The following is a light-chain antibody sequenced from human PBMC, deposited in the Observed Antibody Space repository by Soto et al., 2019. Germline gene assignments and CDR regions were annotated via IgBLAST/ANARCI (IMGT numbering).Light chain of an antibody. J-gene: IGKJ2*01. CDR3: QQCYNWPRGFT. Sequence: EIVLTQSPGTLSLSPGERATLSCRASQSVSSSYLAWYQQKPGQAPRLIIFDASNRATGIPARFRGSGSGTDFTLTITSLETEDSAIYYCQQCYNWPRGFTFGQGTTLEIK. CDR1: QSVSSSY. CDR2: DAS. V-gene: IGKV3D-20*02.